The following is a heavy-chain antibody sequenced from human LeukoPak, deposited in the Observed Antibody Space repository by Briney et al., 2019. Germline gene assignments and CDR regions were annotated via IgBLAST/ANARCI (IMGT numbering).Heavy chain of an antibody. CDR1: GYKFTNYG. CDR3: ARDRGTYYYDSSGYYSLGFDY. CDR2: ISPYNGNT. D-gene: IGHD3-22*01. V-gene: IGHV1-18*01. Sequence: GASVKVTCKASGYKFTNYGISWVRQAPGQGLEWMGWISPYNGNTIYAQKLQGRVTMTTDTSTSTAYMELSRLRSDDTAVYYCARDRGTYYYDSSGYYSLGFDYWGQGTLVTVSS. J-gene: IGHJ4*02.